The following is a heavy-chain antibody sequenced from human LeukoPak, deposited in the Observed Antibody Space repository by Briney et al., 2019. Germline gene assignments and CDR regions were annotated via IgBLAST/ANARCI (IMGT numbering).Heavy chain of an antibody. CDR1: GGTISSYY. CDR2: IHSSGST. V-gene: IGHV4-59*08. CDR3: ARWYSSGWAFDY. J-gene: IGHJ4*02. Sequence: PSETLSLTCTVSGGTISSYYWNWIRQPPGKGLEWIGYIHSSGSTKYNPSLKSRVTISVDTSKNQFSLKLSSVTAADGAVYYCARWYSSGWAFDYWGQGTLVTVSS. D-gene: IGHD6-19*01.